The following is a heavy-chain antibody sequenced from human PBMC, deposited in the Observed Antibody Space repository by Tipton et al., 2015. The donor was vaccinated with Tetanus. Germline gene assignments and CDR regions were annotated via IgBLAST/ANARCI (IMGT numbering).Heavy chain of an antibody. J-gene: IGHJ4*02. CDR2: IYHSGNT. Sequence: TLSLTCAVSGYSISSGYYWGWIRQPPGKGLEWIGTIYHSGNTYYKPSLKSRVPISVDTPKNQYSLKLTSVTAADTAVYYCARIRTTVGYFDFWGQGTLVTVPS. V-gene: IGHV4-38-2*01. CDR3: ARIRTTVGYFDF. CDR1: GYSISSGYY. D-gene: IGHD1-26*01.